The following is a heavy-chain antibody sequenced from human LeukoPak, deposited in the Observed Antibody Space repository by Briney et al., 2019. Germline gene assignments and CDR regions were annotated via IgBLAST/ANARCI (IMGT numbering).Heavy chain of an antibody. Sequence: GRSLRLSCAASGFTFSSYAMHWVRQAPGKGLEWVAVISHDGSNKYYADSVKGRFTISRDNSKNTLYLQMNSLRAEDTAVYYCARGDYYDSSGYFGYWGQGTLVTVSS. D-gene: IGHD3-22*01. CDR2: ISHDGSNK. CDR3: ARGDYYDSSGYFGY. J-gene: IGHJ4*02. V-gene: IGHV3-30-3*01. CDR1: GFTFSSYA.